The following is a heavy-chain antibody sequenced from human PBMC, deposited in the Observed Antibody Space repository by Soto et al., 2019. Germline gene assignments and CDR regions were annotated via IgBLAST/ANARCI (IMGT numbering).Heavy chain of an antibody. CDR1: GFTFSSYW. J-gene: IGHJ3*02. CDR3: AREYYDSSGYYQGDDAFDI. Sequence: GGSLRLSCAASGFTFSSYWMHWVRQAPGKGLVWVSRINSDGSSTSYADSVKGRFTISRDNAKNTLYLQMNSLRAEDTAVYYCAREYYDSSGYYQGDDAFDIWGQGTMVTVSS. D-gene: IGHD3-22*01. CDR2: INSDGSST. V-gene: IGHV3-74*01.